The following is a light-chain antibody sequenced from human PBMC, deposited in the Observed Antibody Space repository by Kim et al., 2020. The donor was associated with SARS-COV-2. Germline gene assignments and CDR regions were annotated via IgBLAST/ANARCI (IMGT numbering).Light chain of an antibody. CDR2: DAS. Sequence: SPGESATLSCRASRTIDTYLAWYQQIPGRAPRLLIYDASNRAAGIPARFTGSGSGTDFTLTISSLEPEDFAVYYCQQRSTWPPWTFGQGTKVDFK. CDR3: QQRSTWPPWT. V-gene: IGKV3-11*01. CDR1: RTIDTY. J-gene: IGKJ1*01.